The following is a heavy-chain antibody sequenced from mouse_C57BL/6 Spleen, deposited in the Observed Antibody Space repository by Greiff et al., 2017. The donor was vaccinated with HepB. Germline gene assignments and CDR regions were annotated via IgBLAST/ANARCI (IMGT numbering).Heavy chain of an antibody. V-gene: IGHV1-26*01. CDR1: GYTFTDYY. J-gene: IGHJ1*03. CDR3: ARSLYEGYFDV. CDR2: INPNNGGT. Sequence: EVQLQQSGPELVKPGASVKISCKASGYTFTDYYMNWVKQSHGKSLEWIGDINPNNGGTSYNQKFKGKATLTVDKSSSTAYMELRSLTSEDSAVYYCARSLYEGYFDVWGTGTTVTVSS. D-gene: IGHD2-12*01.